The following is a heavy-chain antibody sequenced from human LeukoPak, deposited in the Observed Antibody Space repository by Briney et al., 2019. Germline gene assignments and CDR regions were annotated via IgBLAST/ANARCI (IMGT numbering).Heavy chain of an antibody. D-gene: IGHD3-10*01. J-gene: IGHJ4*02. V-gene: IGHV3-15*01. CDR2: IKSKSYGETT. CDR1: GFIFSNNW. CDR3: ITITITRGVL. Sequence: GGSLRLSCAASGFIFSNNWFSWVRQAPGKGLEWVGHIKSKSYGETTDYAEPVKGRFTISRDDADDMVYLQLSSLKTEDTAVYYCITITITRGVLRGLGTLVTVSS.